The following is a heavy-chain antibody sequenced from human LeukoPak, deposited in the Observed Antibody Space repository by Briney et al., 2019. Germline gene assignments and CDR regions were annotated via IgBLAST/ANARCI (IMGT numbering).Heavy chain of an antibody. CDR3: ARGVVILYYGMDV. V-gene: IGHV4-39*01. CDR1: GGSISSSSYY. Sequence: SETLSLTCTVSGGSISSSSYYWGWVRQPPGKGLEWIGSIYYSGSTYYNPSLKSRVTISVDTSKNQFSLKLSSVTAADTAVYYCARGVVILYYGMDVWGQGTTVTVSS. D-gene: IGHD3-3*01. CDR2: IYYSGST. J-gene: IGHJ6*02.